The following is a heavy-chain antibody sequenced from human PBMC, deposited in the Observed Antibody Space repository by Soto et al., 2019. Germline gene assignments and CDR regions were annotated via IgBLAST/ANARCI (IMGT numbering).Heavy chain of an antibody. CDR1: GYIFTTYG. CDR2: VSPYTGDT. Sequence: QVQLMQSGAEVKTPGASVKLSCKASGYIFTTYGISWVRQAPGQGLECVGWVSPYTGDTSYAQKFQGRVTMTTDTPXXXAXLELRSLRSDDTAVYYCARDLESFYSDSSGYYPPWYWGQGTLVTVSS. V-gene: IGHV1-18*01. D-gene: IGHD3-22*01. J-gene: IGHJ4*02. CDR3: ARDLESFYSDSSGYYPPWY.